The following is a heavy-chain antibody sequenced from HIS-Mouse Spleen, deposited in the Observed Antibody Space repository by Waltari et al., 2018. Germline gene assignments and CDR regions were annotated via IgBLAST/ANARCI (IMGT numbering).Heavy chain of an antibody. CDR2: IYYSGST. Sequence: QLQLQESGPGLVKPSETLSLTCTVPGGPISRRSYSWGWIRQPPGKGLEWIGSIYYSGSTYYNPSLKSRVTISVDTSKNQFSLKLSSVTAADTAVYYCAREIPYSSSWYDWYFDLWGRGTLVTVSS. J-gene: IGHJ2*01. CDR1: GGPISRRSYS. D-gene: IGHD6-13*01. CDR3: AREIPYSSSWYDWYFDL. V-gene: IGHV4-39*07.